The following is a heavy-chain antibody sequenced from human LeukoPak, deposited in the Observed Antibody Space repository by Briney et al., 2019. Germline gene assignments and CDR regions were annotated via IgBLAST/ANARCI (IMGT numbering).Heavy chain of an antibody. V-gene: IGHV4-4*02. CDR1: GGSSSSSNW. CDR2: IDHSGRT. CDR3: ASKEYYYYGMDV. J-gene: IGHJ6*01. Sequence: TETLSLTCAVSGGSSSSSNWWNWVRQPPGKGLEWIGEIDHSGRTNYNPSLNSRVTISVDKCKNQISLKLSSVTAADTAVYYFASKEYYYYGMDVWGQGTTVTVSS.